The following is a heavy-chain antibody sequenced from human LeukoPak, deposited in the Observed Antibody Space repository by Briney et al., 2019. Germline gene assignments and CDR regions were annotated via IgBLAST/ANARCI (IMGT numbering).Heavy chain of an antibody. D-gene: IGHD4-17*01. Sequence: PGGSLRLSCAASGFTFSSYAMSWVRQAPGKGLEWVSAISGSGGSTYYADSVKGRFTISRDNSKNTLYLQMNSLRAEDTAVYYCAKDGDGDPSYYYYYGMDVWGQGTTVTVSS. J-gene: IGHJ6*02. V-gene: IGHV3-23*01. CDR1: GFTFSSYA. CDR3: AKDGDGDPSYYYYYGMDV. CDR2: ISGSGGST.